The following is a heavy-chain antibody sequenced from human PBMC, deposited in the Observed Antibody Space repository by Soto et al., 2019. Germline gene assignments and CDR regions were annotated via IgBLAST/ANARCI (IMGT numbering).Heavy chain of an antibody. D-gene: IGHD1-26*01. V-gene: IGHV5-51*01. CDR3: ARLGGIVDTGTWIQ. CDR1: GYRFSTYW. J-gene: IGHJ4*02. CDR2: IYPGDSDT. Sequence: LGESLKISCKASGYRFSTYWIGWVRQRPGEGPEWMAIIYPGDSDTRENPSFQGQVTISADKSSNTVHLQWRSLKASDTAIYYCARLGGIVDTGTWIQWGQGTPVTVSS.